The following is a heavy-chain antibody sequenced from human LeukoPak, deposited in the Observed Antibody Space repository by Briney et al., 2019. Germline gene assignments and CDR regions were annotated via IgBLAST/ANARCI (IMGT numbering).Heavy chain of an antibody. CDR1: GFTFITYG. D-gene: IGHD3-22*01. V-gene: IGHV3-33*01. Sequence: GGSLRLSCAASGFTFITYGMHWVRQAPGKGLEWVALIWYDGSYKYYADSVKGRFTISRDNSKNTLYLQMNSLRAEDTAVYYCAREYYDSSDYPRQHFFDYWGQGTLVTVSS. CDR3: AREYYDSSDYPRQHFFDY. CDR2: IWYDGSYK. J-gene: IGHJ4*02.